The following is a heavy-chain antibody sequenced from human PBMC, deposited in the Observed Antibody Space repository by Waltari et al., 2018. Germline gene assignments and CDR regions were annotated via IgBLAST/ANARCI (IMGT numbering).Heavy chain of an antibody. Sequence: QLVPSGAAVKQPGESLTISFKGFGYTFSIYYIVWVRQMPGNALDWMGILRPGKSDTRYNLSVEGQVTISAEKSISTAKRQWSSLKASETAMYYCVRVHGTFYPEDWGQGTQVTGSS. CDR2: LRPGKSDT. CDR1: GYTFSIYY. CDR3: VRVHGTFYPED. V-gene: IGHV5-51*01. J-gene: IGHJ4*02. D-gene: IGHD6-13*01.